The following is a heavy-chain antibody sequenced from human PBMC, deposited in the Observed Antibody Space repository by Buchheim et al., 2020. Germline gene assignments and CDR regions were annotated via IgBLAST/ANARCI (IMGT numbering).Heavy chain of an antibody. D-gene: IGHD6-13*01. Sequence: EVQLLESGGGLVQPGGSLRLSCAASGFTFSSYAMSWVRQAPGKGLEWVSAISGSGGSTYYADSVKGRFTISSDNSKNTLYLQKNSLRSEDTAVYYCAKDHHQASAGTSGFDYWGQGTL. V-gene: IGHV3-23*01. J-gene: IGHJ4*02. CDR2: ISGSGGST. CDR1: GFTFSSYA. CDR3: AKDHHQASAGTSGFDY.